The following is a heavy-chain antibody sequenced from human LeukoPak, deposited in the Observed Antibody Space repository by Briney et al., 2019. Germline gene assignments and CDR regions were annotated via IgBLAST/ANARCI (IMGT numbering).Heavy chain of an antibody. J-gene: IGHJ5*01. CDR3: ARDSSWFDF. CDR2: ISSRSDYI. D-gene: IGHD6-13*01. Sequence: PGGSLRLSCAASGFSFSTYSMSWVRQAPGKGLEWVSSISSRSDYIYYADSVKGRFTISRDNAKNSLYLQMNSLRAEDTAVYYCARDSSWFDFWGQGTLVTVSS. CDR1: GFSFSTYS. V-gene: IGHV3-21*01.